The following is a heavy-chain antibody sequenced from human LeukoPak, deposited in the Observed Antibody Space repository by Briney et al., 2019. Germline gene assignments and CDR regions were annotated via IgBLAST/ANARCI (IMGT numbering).Heavy chain of an antibody. CDR2: IKQDGSEK. V-gene: IGHV3-7*01. Sequence: GGSLRLSCAASGFTFSSYRMSWVRQAPGKGLEWVANIKQDGSEKYYVDSVKGRFTISRDNAKNSLYLQMNSLRAEDTAVYYCARDFGTYGSGSFDAFDIWGQGTMVTVSS. CDR1: GFTFSSYR. J-gene: IGHJ3*02. D-gene: IGHD3-10*01. CDR3: ARDFGTYGSGSFDAFDI.